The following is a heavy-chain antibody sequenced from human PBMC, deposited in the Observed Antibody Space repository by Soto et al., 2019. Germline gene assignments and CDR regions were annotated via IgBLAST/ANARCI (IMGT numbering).Heavy chain of an antibody. D-gene: IGHD5-18*01. V-gene: IGHV3-53*01. CDR3: ARVNTTLVDHFDC. Sequence: PGGSLRLSCVVSGFSVSATSIFWVRQATGKGLEWVSLMHRGGTTDNADYVKGRFTTSRDKSKNTLYLHMNGLRVEDTAVYYCARVNTTLVDHFDCWGQGTLVTVSS. CDR1: GFSVSATS. J-gene: IGHJ4*02. CDR2: MHRGGTT.